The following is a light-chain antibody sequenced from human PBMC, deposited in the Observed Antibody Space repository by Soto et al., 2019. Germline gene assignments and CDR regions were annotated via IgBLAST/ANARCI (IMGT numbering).Light chain of an antibody. J-gene: IGLJ2*01. CDR1: GSSIGTNT. V-gene: IGLV1-44*01. CDR2: GNN. CDR3: AAWDGSLNNVL. Sequence: QSVLTQPPSASGTPGQRVTISCSGSGSSIGTNTVNCYRQLPGTAPKLLIDGNNQRPSGVPDRFSGAKSGTSASLAISGLQSEDEAEYYCAAWDGSLNNVLFGGGTKRTVL.